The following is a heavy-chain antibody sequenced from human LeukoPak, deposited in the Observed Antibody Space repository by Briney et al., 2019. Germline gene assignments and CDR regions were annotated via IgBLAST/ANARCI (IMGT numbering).Heavy chain of an antibody. Sequence: PAGSLRLSCAASGFTVSSNYMSWVRQAPGKGLEWVSVIYSGGSTYYADSVKGRFTISRDNSKNTLYLQMNSLRAEDTAVYYCARYPHYYYGMDVWGQGTTVTVSS. J-gene: IGHJ6*02. CDR1: GFTVSSNY. CDR2: IYSGGST. CDR3: ARYPHYYYGMDV. V-gene: IGHV3-53*01.